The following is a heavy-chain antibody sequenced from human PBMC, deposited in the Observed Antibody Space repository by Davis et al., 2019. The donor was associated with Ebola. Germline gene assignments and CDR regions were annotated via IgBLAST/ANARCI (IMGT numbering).Heavy chain of an antibody. D-gene: IGHD2-2*01. CDR2: ISSSSSTI. V-gene: IGHV3-48*01. Sequence: GESLKISCAASGFTFSSYSMNWVRQAPGKGLEWVSYISSSSSTIYYADSVKGRFTISRDNSKNTLYLQMNSLRAEDTAVYYCAKAQISSTRSHYYYYGMDVWGQGTTVTVSS. CDR3: AKAQISSTRSHYYYYGMDV. J-gene: IGHJ6*02. CDR1: GFTFSSYS.